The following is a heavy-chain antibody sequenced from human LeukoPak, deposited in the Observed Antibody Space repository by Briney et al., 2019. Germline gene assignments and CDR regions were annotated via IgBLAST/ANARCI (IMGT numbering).Heavy chain of an antibody. CDR3: ARTHDYGDYGSDY. D-gene: IGHD4-17*01. CDR1: GFTFSSYW. J-gene: IGHJ4*02. CDR2: IKQDGSEK. V-gene: IGHV3-7*01. Sequence: GGSLRLSCAASGFTFSSYWMSWVRQAPGKGLEWVANIKQDGSEKYYVDSVKGRFTISRDNAKNSLYLQMNSLRAEDTAVYYCARTHDYGDYGSDYWGQGTLVTVSS.